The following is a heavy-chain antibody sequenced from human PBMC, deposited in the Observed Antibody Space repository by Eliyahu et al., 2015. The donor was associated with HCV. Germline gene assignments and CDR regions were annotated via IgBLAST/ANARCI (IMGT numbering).Heavy chain of an antibody. Sequence: QITLKESGPTLVKPTQTLTLTCTFSGFSLSTSGVGVGWIRQPPGKALEWLALIYWDDEKSYTPHLKSRLTITKDTSKNQVVLTMTNMDPVDTATYYCAHRRGRQLDKDDFDYWGQGTLVTVSS. CDR3: AHRRGRQLDKDDFDY. CDR1: GFSLSTSGVG. J-gene: IGHJ4*02. CDR2: IYWDDEK. D-gene: IGHD6-13*01. V-gene: IGHV2-5*02.